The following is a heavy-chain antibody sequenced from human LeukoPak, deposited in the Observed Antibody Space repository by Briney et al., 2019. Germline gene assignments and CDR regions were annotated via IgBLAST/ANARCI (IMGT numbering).Heavy chain of an antibody. J-gene: IGHJ3*02. CDR3: TRDYSYGAFDI. Sequence: GGSLRLSCAASGFTFSSYWVSWVRQAPGKGLEWVANIKQDGSEKYYVDSVKGRFTISRDNAKNSLYLQMNSLRAEDTAVYYCTRDYSYGAFDIWGQGTMVTVSS. V-gene: IGHV3-7*01. CDR2: IKQDGSEK. D-gene: IGHD5-18*01. CDR1: GFTFSSYW.